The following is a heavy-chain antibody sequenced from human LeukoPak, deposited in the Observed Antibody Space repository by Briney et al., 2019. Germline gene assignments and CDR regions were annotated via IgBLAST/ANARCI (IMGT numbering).Heavy chain of an antibody. V-gene: IGHV4-30-4*08. D-gene: IGHD2-15*01. J-gene: IGHJ6*02. CDR1: GGSISSGGYY. CDR2: IYYSGST. CDR3: ARDRNCSGGSCYSWSGYYYGMDV. Sequence: SETLSLTCTVSGGSISSGGYYWSWIRQHPGKGLEWIGYIYYSGSTYYNPSLKSRVTISVDTSKNQFSLKLSSVTAADTAVYYCARDRNCSGGSCYSWSGYYYGMDVWGQGTTVTVSS.